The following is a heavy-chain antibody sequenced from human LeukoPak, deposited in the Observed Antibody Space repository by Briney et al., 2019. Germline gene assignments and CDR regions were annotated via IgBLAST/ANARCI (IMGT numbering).Heavy chain of an antibody. CDR2: INPNSGGT. D-gene: IGHD4-11*01. J-gene: IGHJ5*02. Sequence: GASVKVSCKASGYTFTGYYMHWVRQAPGQGPEWMGWINPNSGGTNYAQKFQGRVTMTRDTSISTAYMELSRLRSDDTAVYYCARGPRDSKAGVNWFDPWGQGTLVTVSS. CDR3: ARGPRDSKAGVNWFDP. V-gene: IGHV1-2*02. CDR1: GYTFTGYY.